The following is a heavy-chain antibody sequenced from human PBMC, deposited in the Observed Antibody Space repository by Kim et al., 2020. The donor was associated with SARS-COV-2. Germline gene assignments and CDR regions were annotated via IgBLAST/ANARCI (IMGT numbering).Heavy chain of an antibody. CDR3: ARRSGSYYRMYYFDY. D-gene: IGHD3-10*01. V-gene: IGHV1-18*01. Sequence: KRQGRVTMTTDTSTSTAYMELRSLRSDDTAVYYCARRSGSYYRMYYFDYWGQGTLVTVSS. J-gene: IGHJ4*02.